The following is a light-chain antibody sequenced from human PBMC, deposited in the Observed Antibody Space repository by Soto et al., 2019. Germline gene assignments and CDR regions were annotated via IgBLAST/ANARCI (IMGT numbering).Light chain of an antibody. CDR1: SGDVGGYNY. J-gene: IGLJ2*01. CDR3: CSNAGSYISV. CDR2: DVS. Sequence: QSALTQPRSVSGSPGQSVTISCTGTSGDVGGYNYVSWYRQHPGTAPKLLIYDVSKRPSEVPDRFSGSKSGNTASLTISGLQADDEADYYCCSNAGSYISVFGGGTKVTVL. V-gene: IGLV2-11*01.